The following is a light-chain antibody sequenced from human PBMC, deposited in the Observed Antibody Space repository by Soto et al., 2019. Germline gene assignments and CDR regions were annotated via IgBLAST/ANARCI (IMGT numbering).Light chain of an antibody. CDR3: QQFENLPLT. V-gene: IGKV1-33*01. CDR2: DAS. CDR1: QDISDY. J-gene: IGKJ4*01. Sequence: DIQMTQSPSSLSASVGDRVTITCQASQDISDYLNWYQQKPGQAPNPLIYDASSLETGVPSRFSGGGSGTHFTFTISSLQPEDIGTYFCQQFENLPLTFGGGTKVEI.